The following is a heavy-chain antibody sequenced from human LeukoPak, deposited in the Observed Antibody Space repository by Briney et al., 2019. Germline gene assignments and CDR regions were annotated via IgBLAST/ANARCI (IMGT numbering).Heavy chain of an antibody. D-gene: IGHD6-13*01. CDR2: IYSGGST. CDR3: AREGKTYSSSWYRFDY. Sequence: GGSLRLSCAASGFTVSSNYMSWVRQAPGKGLEWVSVIYSGGSTYYADSVKGRFTISRDNSKSTLYLQMNSLRAEDTAVYYCAREGKTYSSSWYRFDYWGQGTLVTVSS. CDR1: GFTVSSNY. V-gene: IGHV3-66*01. J-gene: IGHJ4*02.